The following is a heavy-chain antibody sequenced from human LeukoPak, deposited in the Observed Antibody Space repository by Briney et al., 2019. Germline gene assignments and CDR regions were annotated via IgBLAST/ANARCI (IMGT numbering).Heavy chain of an antibody. D-gene: IGHD5-24*01. CDR3: ARDQGWLQFDS. CDR2: IKEDGSEK. V-gene: IGHV3-7*05. CDR1: GFTFRSYW. Sequence: PGGSLRLSCAASGFTFRSYWMTWVRQAPGKGLEWVANIKEDGSEKYYVDSLKGRFTISRDNAKNSLFLQMNRLRADDTAVYYCARDQGWLQFDSWGQGTLVTVSS. J-gene: IGHJ4*02.